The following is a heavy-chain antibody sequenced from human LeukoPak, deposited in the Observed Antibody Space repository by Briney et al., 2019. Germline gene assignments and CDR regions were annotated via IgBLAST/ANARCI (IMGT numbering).Heavy chain of an antibody. J-gene: IGHJ4*02. CDR3: AKEILIFYYDSSGCDY. Sequence: GGSLRLSCAASGFTFDDYAMHWVRQAPGKGLEWVSAISGSGGSTYYADSVKGRFTISRDNSKNTLYLQMNSLRAEDTAVYYCAKEILIFYYDSSGCDYWGQGTLVTVSS. V-gene: IGHV3-23*01. CDR1: GFTFDDYA. D-gene: IGHD3-22*01. CDR2: ISGSGGST.